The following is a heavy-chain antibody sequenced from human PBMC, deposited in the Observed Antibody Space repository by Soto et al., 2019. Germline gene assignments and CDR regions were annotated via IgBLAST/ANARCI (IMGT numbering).Heavy chain of an antibody. CDR2: IYWDDDK. J-gene: IGHJ4*02. D-gene: IGHD1-26*01. Sequence: QITLKESGPTLVRPPQTLTLTCTFSGFSLTSGVGVGWIRQPPGKALEWLALIYWDDDKRYSPSLKNRLTITNDTPKNQVVLTLTNVGPVDTATYFCAHIDPEIVSVGGHGGFDYWGQGTLVTVSS. V-gene: IGHV2-5*02. CDR3: AHIDPEIVSVGGHGGFDY. CDR1: GFSLTSGVG.